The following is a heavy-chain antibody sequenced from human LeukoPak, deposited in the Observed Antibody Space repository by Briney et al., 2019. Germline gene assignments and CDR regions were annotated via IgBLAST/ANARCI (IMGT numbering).Heavy chain of an antibody. V-gene: IGHV3-7*01. D-gene: IGHD7-27*01. CDR1: GFTFTTYW. CDR2: IKQDGSEK. Sequence: PGGSLRLSCAASGFTFTTYWMNWVRQAPGKGLEWVANIKQDGSEKYYVDSVKGRFTISRDNAKNSLYLQMNSLRAEDTAVYYCARGFVGISYWGQGTLVTVSS. J-gene: IGHJ4*02. CDR3: ARGFVGISY.